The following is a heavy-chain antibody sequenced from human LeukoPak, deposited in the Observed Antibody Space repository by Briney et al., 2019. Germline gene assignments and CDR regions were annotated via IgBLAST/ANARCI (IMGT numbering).Heavy chain of an antibody. CDR3: ARQAGAGTRWDYFDY. Sequence: SETLSLTCTVSGASISSNGYFWAWIRQPPGKGPDWIGITDYSGTAFYNPSLESRVTISVETSKNFFSLKLRSVTAADTALYYCARQAGAGTRWDYFDYWGQGTLVTVSS. CDR2: TDYSGTA. J-gene: IGHJ4*02. CDR1: GASISSNGYF. D-gene: IGHD3/OR15-3a*01. V-gene: IGHV4-39*01.